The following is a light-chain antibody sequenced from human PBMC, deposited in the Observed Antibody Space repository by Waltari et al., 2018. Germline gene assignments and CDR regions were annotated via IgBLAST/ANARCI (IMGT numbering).Light chain of an antibody. Sequence: LTQPPSLSGAPGHRVTISCTGSSSEIGSFGVTWYQHRPGSVPRLLIYDNTHRPSGVPDRFSASKSDTSASLDIAGLQPDDEADYYCQSYDNTGRGSVLIGGGTRLTVL. CDR3: QSYDNTGRGSVL. CDR2: DNT. CDR1: SSEIGSFG. V-gene: IGLV1-40*01. J-gene: IGLJ2*01.